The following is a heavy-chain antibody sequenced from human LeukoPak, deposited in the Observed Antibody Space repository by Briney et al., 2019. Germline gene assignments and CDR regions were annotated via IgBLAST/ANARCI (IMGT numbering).Heavy chain of an antibody. D-gene: IGHD1-26*01. J-gene: IGHJ5*02. V-gene: IGHV1-18*01. CDR3: ARATWELLQVGERENWFDP. CDR1: GYTFTSYG. Sequence: GASVKVSCKASGYTFTSYGISWVRQASGQGLEWMGWISAYNGNTNYAQKLQGRVTMTTDTSTSTAYMELRSLRSDDTAVYYCARATWELLQVGERENWFDPWGQGTLVTVSS. CDR2: ISAYNGNT.